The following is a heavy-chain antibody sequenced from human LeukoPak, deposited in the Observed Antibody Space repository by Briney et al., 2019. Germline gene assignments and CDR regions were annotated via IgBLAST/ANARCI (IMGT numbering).Heavy chain of an antibody. CDR2: IRYDSSNQ. CDR3: AKEVLYFGELLQAKYFDL. J-gene: IGHJ2*01. D-gene: IGHD3-10*01. V-gene: IGHV3-30*02. Sequence: GGSLRLSCATSGFIFSNYGMHWVRQAPGKGLQWVAFIRYDSSNQYYADSVKGRFTISRDNSKNTLYVQMNSLRAEDTAVYYCAKEVLYFGELLQAKYFDLWGRGTLVTVSS. CDR1: GFIFSNYG.